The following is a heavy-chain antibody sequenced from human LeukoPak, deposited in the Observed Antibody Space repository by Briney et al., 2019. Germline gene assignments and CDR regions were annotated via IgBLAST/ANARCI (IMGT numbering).Heavy chain of an antibody. J-gene: IGHJ4*02. Sequence: SETLSLTCTVSGGSISSYYWSWIRQPPGKGLEWIGYIYYSGSTNYNPSLKSRVTISVDTSKNQFSLKLSSVTAADTPVYYCARGYYGDFYFDYWDQGTLVTVSS. D-gene: IGHD4-17*01. CDR2: IYYSGST. CDR3: ARGYYGDFYFDY. V-gene: IGHV4-59*01. CDR1: GGSISSYY.